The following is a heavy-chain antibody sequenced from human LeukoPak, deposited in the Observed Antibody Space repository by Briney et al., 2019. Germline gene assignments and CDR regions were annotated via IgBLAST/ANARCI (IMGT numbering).Heavy chain of an antibody. CDR1: GFTFNIYA. CDR3: AKDAQGVLPDASDV. CDR2: ISGSGDRT. Sequence: GSLRLSCAASGFTFNIYAMTWVRQAPGKGLEWVSGISGSGDRTYYVDSVKGRFTISRDNSRNTLYLQLNSLRAEDTALYYCAKDAQGVLPDASDVWGQGTMVTVSS. V-gene: IGHV3-23*01. J-gene: IGHJ3*01. D-gene: IGHD3-10*01.